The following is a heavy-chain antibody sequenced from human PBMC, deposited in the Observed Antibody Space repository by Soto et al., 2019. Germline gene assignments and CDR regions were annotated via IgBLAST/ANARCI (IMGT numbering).Heavy chain of an antibody. D-gene: IGHD3-10*01. V-gene: IGHV3-74*01. CDR2: INSDGSST. Sequence: GGSLRLSCAASGFTFSSYWMHWVRQAPGKGLVWVSRINSDGSSTSYADSVKGRFTISRDNAKNTLYLQMNSLRAEDTAVYYCARDLGGPVAHLAYYYYGMDVWGQGTTVTVSS. CDR3: ARDLGGPVAHLAYYYYGMDV. CDR1: GFTFSSYW. J-gene: IGHJ6*02.